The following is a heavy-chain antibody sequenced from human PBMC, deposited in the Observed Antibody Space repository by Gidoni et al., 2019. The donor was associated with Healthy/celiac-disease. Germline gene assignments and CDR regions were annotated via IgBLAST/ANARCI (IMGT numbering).Heavy chain of an antibody. Sequence: EAQLLESGGGLVQHGGFLRLSGSASAFTLSSYAMSWVRQAPGKGLEGVSAIRGSGGSNYYADAVKGRFTITRDNCKNTLYLQMNSLRAEDTAVYYCAKDEYSGSYHRRDYWGQGTLVTVSS. CDR2: IRGSGGSN. V-gene: IGHV3-23*01. J-gene: IGHJ4*02. CDR1: AFTLSSYA. D-gene: IGHD1-26*01. CDR3: AKDEYSGSYHRRDY.